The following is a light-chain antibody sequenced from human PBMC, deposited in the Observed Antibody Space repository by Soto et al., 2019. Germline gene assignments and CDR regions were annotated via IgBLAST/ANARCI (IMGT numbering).Light chain of an antibody. CDR2: DDN. Sequence: QSVLTQPPSVSGAPGQRVTISCTGSSSNIGAGFVVHWYHQLPGTAPKLLIYDDNRRPSGVPDRFSGSKSGTSASLAITGLRAEDEADYYCQSYDRSLRVVFGGGTKLTVL. J-gene: IGLJ2*01. CDR1: SSNIGAGFV. CDR3: QSYDRSLRVV. V-gene: IGLV1-40*01.